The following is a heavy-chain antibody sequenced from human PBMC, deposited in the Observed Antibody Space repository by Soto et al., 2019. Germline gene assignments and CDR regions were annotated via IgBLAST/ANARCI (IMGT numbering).Heavy chain of an antibody. J-gene: IGHJ4*02. CDR1: GGSISSYY. CDR2: IYYSGST. D-gene: IGHD1-1*01. Sequence: SETLSLTCTVSGGSISSYYWSWIRQPPGKGLEWIGYIYYSGSTNYNPSLKSRVTISVDTSKNQFSLKLSSVTAADTAVYYCARRTSGGRTGTFSTGPYFDYWGQGTLVTVSS. CDR3: ARRTSGGRTGTFSTGPYFDY. V-gene: IGHV4-59*08.